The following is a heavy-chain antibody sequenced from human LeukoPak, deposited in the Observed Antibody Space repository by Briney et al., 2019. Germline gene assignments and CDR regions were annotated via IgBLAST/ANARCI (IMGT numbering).Heavy chain of an antibody. V-gene: IGHV4-39*07. CDR1: GGSISSSSYY. CDR3: AGGIAAAGPPNAFDI. CDR2: IYYSGST. D-gene: IGHD6-13*01. J-gene: IGHJ3*02. Sequence: PSETLSLTCTVSGGSISSSSYYWGWIRQPPGKGLEWIGRIYYSGSTYYNPSLKSRVTISVDKSKNQFSLKLSSVTAADTAVYYCAGGIAAAGPPNAFDIWGQGTMVTVSS.